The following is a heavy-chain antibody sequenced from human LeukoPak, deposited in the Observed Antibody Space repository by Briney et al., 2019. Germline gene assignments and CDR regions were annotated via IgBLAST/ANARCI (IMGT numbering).Heavy chain of an antibody. CDR3: ARPGTLLRYFDWLSD. D-gene: IGHD3-9*01. J-gene: IGHJ4*02. CDR2: INAGNGNT. CDR1: GYTFTSYA. Sequence: GASVKVSCKASGYTFTSYAMHWVRQAPGQRLEWMGWINAGNGNTKYSQKFQGRVTITRDTSASTAYMKLSSLRSEDTAVYYCARPGTLLRYFDWLSDWGQGTLVTVSS. V-gene: IGHV1-3*01.